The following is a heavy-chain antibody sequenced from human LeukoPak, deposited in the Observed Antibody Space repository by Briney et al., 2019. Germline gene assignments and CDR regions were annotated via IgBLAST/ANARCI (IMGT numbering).Heavy chain of an antibody. J-gene: IGHJ4*02. CDR2: ISSSGSTI. Sequence: PGGSLRLSCAASGFTFSDYYMSWIRQAPGKGLEWVSYISSSGSTIYYADSVKGRFTISRDNAKNSLYLQMNSLRAEDTAVYYCATRDLYYYDSSGHYPFGYWGQGTLVTVSS. CDR1: GFTFSDYY. V-gene: IGHV3-11*04. CDR3: ATRDLYYYDSSGHYPFGY. D-gene: IGHD3-22*01.